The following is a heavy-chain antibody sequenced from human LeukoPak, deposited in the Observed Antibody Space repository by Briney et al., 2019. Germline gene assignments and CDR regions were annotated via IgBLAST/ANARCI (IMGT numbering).Heavy chain of an antibody. CDR2: ISDDGNNK. CDR3: ARSITIFGVVTFDY. V-gene: IGHV3-30*04. D-gene: IGHD3-3*01. J-gene: IGHJ4*02. Sequence: GGSLRLSCIASELTFNNYAMHWVRQAPGKGLGWVAVISDDGNNKKYADSVKGRFTISRDNSKTTLYLQMNSLRAEDTAVYYCARSITIFGVVTFDYWGQGTLVTVSS. CDR1: ELTFNNYA.